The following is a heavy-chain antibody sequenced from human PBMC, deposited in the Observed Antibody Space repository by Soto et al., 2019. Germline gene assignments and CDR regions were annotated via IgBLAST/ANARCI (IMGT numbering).Heavy chain of an antibody. CDR2: IYTSGST. CDR3: TTALEVPAATYYYYYYGMDV. V-gene: IGHV4-4*07. J-gene: IGHJ6*02. Sequence: SETLSLTCTVSGGSISSYYWSWIRQPAGKGLEWIGRIYTSGSTNYNPSLKSRVTMSVDTSKNQFSLKLSSVTAADTAVYYCTTALEVPAATYYYYYYGMDVWGQGTTVTVSS. CDR1: GGSISSYY. D-gene: IGHD2-2*01.